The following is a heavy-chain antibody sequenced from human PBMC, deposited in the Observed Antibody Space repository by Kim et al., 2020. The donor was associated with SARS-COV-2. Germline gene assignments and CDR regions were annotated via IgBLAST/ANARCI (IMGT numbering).Heavy chain of an antibody. D-gene: IGHD3-10*01. J-gene: IGHJ6*02. V-gene: IGHV3-30*18. Sequence: GGSLRLSCAASGFTFSSYGMHWVRQAPGKGLEWVAVISYDGSNKYYADSVKGRFTISRDNSKNTLYLQMNSLRAEDTAVYYCAKDFSHPYGSGSYYNVHYYYGMDVWGQGTTVTVSS. CDR2: ISYDGSNK. CDR3: AKDFSHPYGSGSYYNVHYYYGMDV. CDR1: GFTFSSYG.